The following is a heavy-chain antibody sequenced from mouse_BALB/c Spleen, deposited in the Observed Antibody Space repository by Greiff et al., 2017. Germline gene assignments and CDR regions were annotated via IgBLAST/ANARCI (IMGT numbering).Heavy chain of an antibody. Sequence: EVQLVESGPELVKPGASVKMSCKASGYTFTSYVMHWVKQKPGQGLEWIGEINPSNGGTNFNEKFKSKATLTVDKSSSTAYMQLSSLTSEDSAVYYCTRGRHGAMDYWGQGTSVTVSS. J-gene: IGHJ4*01. CDR2: INPSNGGT. CDR3: TRGRHGAMDY. CDR1: GYTFTSYV. D-gene: IGHD2-12*01. V-gene: IGHV1-14*01.